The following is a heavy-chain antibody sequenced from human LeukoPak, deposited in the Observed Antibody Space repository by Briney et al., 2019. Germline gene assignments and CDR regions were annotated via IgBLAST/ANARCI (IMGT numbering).Heavy chain of an antibody. Sequence: SETLSLTCTVSGGSTSSYYWSWIRQPPGKGLEWIGYIYYSGSTNYNPSLKSRVTISVDTSKNQFSLKLSSVTAADTAVYYCARALRYYYDSSGYTYYFDYWGQGTLVTVSS. CDR3: ARALRYYYDSSGYTYYFDY. V-gene: IGHV4-59*01. D-gene: IGHD3-22*01. CDR1: GGSTSSYY. J-gene: IGHJ4*02. CDR2: IYYSGST.